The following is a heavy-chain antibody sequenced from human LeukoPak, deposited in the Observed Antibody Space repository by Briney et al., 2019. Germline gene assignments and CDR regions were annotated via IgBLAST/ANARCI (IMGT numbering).Heavy chain of an antibody. CDR2: INHSGST. J-gene: IGHJ3*02. Sequence: SETLSLTCAVYGGSFSGYYWSWIRQPPGKGLEWIGEINHSGSTNYNPSLKSRVTISVDTSKNRFSLKLRSVTAADTALYYCARVRVVVPAAIPLDAFDIWGQGTMVTVSS. D-gene: IGHD2-2*02. CDR1: GGSFSGYY. CDR3: ARVRVVVPAAIPLDAFDI. V-gene: IGHV4-34*01.